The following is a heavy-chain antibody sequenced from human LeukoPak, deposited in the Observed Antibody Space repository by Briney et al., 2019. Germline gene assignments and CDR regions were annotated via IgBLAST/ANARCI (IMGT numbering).Heavy chain of an antibody. Sequence: GGSLRVSCAASGFTFSGSAIHWVRQASGKGLEWVGRIRDKANSYATAYIASVKGRFTISRDDSKNTAYLQMSSLKTEDTAVYYCTRWDCTTTGCYPFDYWGQGTLVTVSS. CDR1: GFTFSGSA. CDR2: IRDKANSYAT. J-gene: IGHJ4*02. D-gene: IGHD2-2*01. V-gene: IGHV3-73*01. CDR3: TRWDCTTTGCYPFDY.